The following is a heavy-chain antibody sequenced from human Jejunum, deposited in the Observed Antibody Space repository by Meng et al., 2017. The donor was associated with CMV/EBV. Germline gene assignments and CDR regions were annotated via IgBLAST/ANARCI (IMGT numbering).Heavy chain of an antibody. CDR2: ISGSDVNT. J-gene: IGHJ4*02. CDR1: TFNTSA. CDR3: AKDRLGSTAVPYFFDY. Sequence: TFNTSAMNWVRQAPGKGLEWVSGISGSDVNTYYADSVKSRFTISRDNSKNTLYLQMNSLRGEDTAVYYCAKDRLGSTAVPYFFDYWGQGTLVTVSS. V-gene: IGHV3-23*01. D-gene: IGHD2/OR15-2a*01.